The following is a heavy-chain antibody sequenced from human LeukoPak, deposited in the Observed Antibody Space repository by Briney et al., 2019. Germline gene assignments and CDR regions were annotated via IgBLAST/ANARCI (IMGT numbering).Heavy chain of an antibody. CDR1: GGSISSHY. V-gene: IGHV4-59*11. CDR2: IYHSGST. D-gene: IGHD1-26*01. Sequence: SETLSLTCTVSGGSISSHYWGWIRQPPEKGLEWIGYIYHSGSTNYNPSLKSRVTISVDTSKTQFSLKLSSVTAADTAVYYCARGWVGAFGIWGQGTMVTVSS. CDR3: ARGWVGAFGI. J-gene: IGHJ3*02.